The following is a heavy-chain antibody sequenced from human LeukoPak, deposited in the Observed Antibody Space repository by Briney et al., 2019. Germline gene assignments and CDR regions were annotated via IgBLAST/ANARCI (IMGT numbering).Heavy chain of an antibody. CDR3: AREAETGYSSSWYEYYFDY. CDR2: IYSGGST. J-gene: IGHJ4*02. CDR1: GFTVSSNY. Sequence: GGSLRLSCAASGFTVSSNYMSWVRQAPRKGLEWVSVIYSGGSTYYADSVKGRFTISRDNSKNTLYLQMNSLRAEDTAVYYCAREAETGYSSSWYEYYFDYWGQGTLVTVSS. D-gene: IGHD6-13*01. V-gene: IGHV3-53*01.